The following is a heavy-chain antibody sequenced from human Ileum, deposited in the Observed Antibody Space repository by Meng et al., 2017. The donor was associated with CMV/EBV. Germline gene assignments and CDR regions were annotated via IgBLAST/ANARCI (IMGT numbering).Heavy chain of an antibody. D-gene: IGHD3-16*02. V-gene: IGHV3-23*01. Sequence: SCAASGFTFSSYAMSWVRQAPGKGLEWVSAISGSGGSTYYADSVKGRFTISRDNSKNTLYLQMNSLRAEDTAVYYCASFGGVIVSDYWGQGTLVTVSS. CDR2: ISGSGGST. J-gene: IGHJ4*02. CDR1: GFTFSSYA. CDR3: ASFGGVIVSDY.